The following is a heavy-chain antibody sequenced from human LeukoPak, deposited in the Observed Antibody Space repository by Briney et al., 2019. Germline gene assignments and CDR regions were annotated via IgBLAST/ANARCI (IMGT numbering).Heavy chain of an antibody. V-gene: IGHV4-39*01. Sequence: SETLSLTCTVSGGSISSSSYYWGWIRQPPGKGLEWIGSIYYSGSTYYNPSLKSRVTISVDTSKNQFSLKLSSVTAADTAVYYCARHAPGVEYCSSTSCSYYYYYMDVWGKGTTVTVSS. D-gene: IGHD2-2*01. CDR2: IYYSGST. CDR1: GGSISSSSYY. CDR3: ARHAPGVEYCSSTSCSYYYYYMDV. J-gene: IGHJ6*03.